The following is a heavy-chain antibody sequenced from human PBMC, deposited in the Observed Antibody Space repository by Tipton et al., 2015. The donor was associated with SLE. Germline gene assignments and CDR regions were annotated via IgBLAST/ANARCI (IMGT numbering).Heavy chain of an antibody. V-gene: IGHV4-59*01. CDR2: IYYSGST. D-gene: IGHD3-3*01. J-gene: IGHJ2*01. Sequence: TLSLTCTVSGGSISSYYWSWIRQPPGKGLEWIGYIYYSGSTNYNPSLRSRVTISVKTSKNQFSLKLSSVTAADTAVYYCARDSTSYDFWSGYSPRYFDVWGRGTLVTVSS. CDR1: GGSISSYY. CDR3: ARDSTSYDFWSGYSPRYFDV.